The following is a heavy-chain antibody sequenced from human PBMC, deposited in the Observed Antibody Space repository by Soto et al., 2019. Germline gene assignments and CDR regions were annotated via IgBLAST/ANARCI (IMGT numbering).Heavy chain of an antibody. CDR2: IIPIFGTA. CDR3: ARDLIRDGYNYRGYYYYYGMDV. D-gene: IGHD5-12*01. Sequence: SVKVSCKTSGGTFSSYAISWVRQAPGQGLEWMGGIIPIFGTANYAQKFQGRVTITADESTSTAYMELSSLRSEDTAVYYCARDLIRDGYNYRGYYYYYGMDVWGQGTTVTVSS. CDR1: GGTFSSYA. V-gene: IGHV1-69*13. J-gene: IGHJ6*02.